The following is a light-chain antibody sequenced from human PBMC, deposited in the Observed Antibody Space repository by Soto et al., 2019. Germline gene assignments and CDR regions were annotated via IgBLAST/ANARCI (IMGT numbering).Light chain of an antibody. CDR3: QVWDSGSDHPV. J-gene: IGLJ2*01. CDR1: GIGTKG. Sequence: SYELTQSPSVSVAPGQTARITCGGNGIGTKGVHWYQQKPGQAPVLVLYDDSVRPSGISERFSGSSSGETATLTISRVGAGDEADYYCQVWDSGSDHPVFGGGTKLTVL. V-gene: IGLV3-21*02. CDR2: DDS.